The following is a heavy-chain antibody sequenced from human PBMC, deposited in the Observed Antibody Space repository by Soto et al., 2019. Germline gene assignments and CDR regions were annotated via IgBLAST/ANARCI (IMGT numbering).Heavy chain of an antibody. CDR2: IYYSGST. D-gene: IGHD5-18*01. CDR3: ARDLGVVYSYGTGGFDY. J-gene: IGHJ4*02. CDR1: GGSISSVGYY. V-gene: IGHV4-31*03. Sequence: QVQLQESGPGLVKPSQTLSLTCTVSGGSISSVGYYWSWIRQHPGKGLEWIGYIYYSGSTYYNPSLTSRVTISVDRSKNQFSLKLSSVTAAVTAVYYCARDLGVVYSYGTGGFDYWGQGTLVTVSS.